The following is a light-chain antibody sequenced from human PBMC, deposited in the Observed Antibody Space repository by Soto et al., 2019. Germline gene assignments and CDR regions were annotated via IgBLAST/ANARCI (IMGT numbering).Light chain of an antibody. Sequence: DIQMAQSPSSLSASVGDRVTITCRASQNINNYLNWYQQKPGQAPKLLISTASSLRSGVPSRFSGSRSGTDFTLTITNLVFDDVATYYCQQSYGTPRTFGGGTKVDIK. CDR1: QNINNY. CDR2: TAS. V-gene: IGKV1-39*01. CDR3: QQSYGTPRT. J-gene: IGKJ4*02.